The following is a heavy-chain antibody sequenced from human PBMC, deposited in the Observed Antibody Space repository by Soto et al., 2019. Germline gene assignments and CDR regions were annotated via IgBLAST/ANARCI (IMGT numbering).Heavy chain of an antibody. CDR1: GGSFSGYY. CDR2: INHSGST. CDR3: ARGYSGRLELATIRGNWFDP. V-gene: IGHV4-34*01. D-gene: IGHD5-12*01. J-gene: IGHJ5*02. Sequence: SETLSLTCAVYGGSFSGYYWSWIRQPPGKGLEWIGEINHSGSTNYNPSLKSRVTISVDTSKNQFSLKLSSVTAADTAVYYCARGYSGRLELATIRGNWFDPWGQGTLVTVYS.